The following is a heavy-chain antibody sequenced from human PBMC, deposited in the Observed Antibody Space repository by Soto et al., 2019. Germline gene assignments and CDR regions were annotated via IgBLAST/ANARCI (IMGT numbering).Heavy chain of an antibody. CDR2: IYHSGST. J-gene: IGHJ6*02. D-gene: IGHD4-4*01. CDR3: ARDRLTTAAFYYYYGMDV. V-gene: IGHV4-4*02. CDR1: GGSISSSNW. Sequence: QVQLQESGPGLVKPSGTLSLTCAVSGGSISSSNWWSWVRQPPGKGLEWIGEIYHSGSTNYNPSLKSRVTISVDKSKNQVSLKLSSVTAADTAVYYCARDRLTTAAFYYYYGMDVWGQGTTVTVSS.